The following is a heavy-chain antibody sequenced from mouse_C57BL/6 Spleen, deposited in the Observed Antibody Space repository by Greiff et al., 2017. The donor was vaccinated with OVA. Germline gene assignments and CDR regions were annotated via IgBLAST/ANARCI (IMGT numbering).Heavy chain of an antibody. CDR1: GFSLTSYG. J-gene: IGHJ3*01. V-gene: IGHV2-6*01. Sequence: VQLQQSGPGLVAPSQSLSITCTVSGFSLTSYGVDWVRQSPGKGLEWLGVIWGVGSTNYNSALKSRLSISKDNSKSQVFLKMNSLQTDDTAMYYCASEDSSGGFAYWGQGTLVTVSA. D-gene: IGHD3-2*02. CDR2: IWGVGST. CDR3: ASEDSSGGFAY.